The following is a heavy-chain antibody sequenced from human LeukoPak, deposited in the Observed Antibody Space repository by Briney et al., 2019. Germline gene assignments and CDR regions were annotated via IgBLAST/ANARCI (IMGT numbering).Heavy chain of an antibody. CDR2: IFYSGST. J-gene: IGHJ4*02. CDR3: ARVSGWNPLEAAHLDY. CDR1: GGSISTSSYY. V-gene: IGHV4-39*07. D-gene: IGHD6-19*01. Sequence: SETLSLTCTVSGGSISTSSYYWGWVRQPPGKGLEWIGNIFYSGSTYHNPSLKSRVTMSVDTSKNQCSLKLSSVTAADTAVYYCARVSGWNPLEAAHLDYWGQGTLVTVSS.